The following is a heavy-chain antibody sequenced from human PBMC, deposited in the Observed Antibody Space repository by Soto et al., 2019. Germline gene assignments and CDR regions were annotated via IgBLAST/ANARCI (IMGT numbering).Heavy chain of an antibody. J-gene: IGHJ6*02. CDR3: ARDPPGPAPRWGV. Sequence: SETLSLTCTVSGGSISSGGYSWSWIRQTPGKGLEWIGYIYPTGKTYYNPSLENRATLSIDTSQNQFSLQLTSVTAADTAVYYCARDPPGPAPRWGVWGHGTTVTVSS. D-gene: IGHD3-16*01. V-gene: IGHV4-30-2*01. CDR1: GGSISSGGYS. CDR2: IYPTGKT.